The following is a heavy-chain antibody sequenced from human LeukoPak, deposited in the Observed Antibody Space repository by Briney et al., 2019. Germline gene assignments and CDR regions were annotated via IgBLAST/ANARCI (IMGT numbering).Heavy chain of an antibody. V-gene: IGHV3-23*01. J-gene: IGHJ5*02. CDR1: GFTFSSYA. Sequence: GGSLRLSCAASGFTFSSYAMSWVRQAPGKGLEWVSAISGSGGSTYYADSVKGRFTISRDNSKNTLYLQMNSLRAEDTAVYYCAKAPNYYGSGSYYNNWFDPWGQGTLVTVSS. D-gene: IGHD3-10*01. CDR2: ISGSGGST. CDR3: AKAPNYYGSGSYYNNWFDP.